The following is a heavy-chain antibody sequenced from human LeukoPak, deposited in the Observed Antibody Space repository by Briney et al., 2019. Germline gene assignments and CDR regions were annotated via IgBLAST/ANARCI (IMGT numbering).Heavy chain of an antibody. CDR2: INHSGST. J-gene: IGHJ4*02. V-gene: IGHV4-34*01. CDR3: ARGRIVVVYLDY. D-gene: IGHD2-15*01. Sequence: ASETLSLTCAVYGGSFSGYYWSWIRQPPGKGLEWIGEINHSGSTNYNPSLKSRVTISVDTSKNQFSLKLSSVTAAGTAMYYCARGRIVVVYLDYWGQGTLVTVSS. CDR1: GGSFSGYY.